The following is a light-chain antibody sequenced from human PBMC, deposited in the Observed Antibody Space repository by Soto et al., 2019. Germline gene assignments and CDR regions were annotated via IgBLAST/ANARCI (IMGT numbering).Light chain of an antibody. J-gene: IGLJ1*01. CDR2: VVS. Sequence: QSVLTQPRSVSGSPGQSVTISCTGTSSDIGGYNYVSWYQQHPGKAPKLMIYVVSKRPSGVPDRFSGSKSGITASLTISGLQAEDEADYYCCSYAGTYTFVFGTGTQLTVL. V-gene: IGLV2-11*01. CDR3: CSYAGTYTFV. CDR1: SSDIGGYNY.